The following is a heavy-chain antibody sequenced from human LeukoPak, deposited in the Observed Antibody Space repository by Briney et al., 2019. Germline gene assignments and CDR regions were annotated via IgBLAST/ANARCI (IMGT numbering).Heavy chain of an antibody. D-gene: IGHD3-3*01. CDR1: GYTFTSYG. Sequence: ASVKVSCKASGYTFTSYGISWVRQAPGQGLEWMGWISAYNGNTNYAQKLQGRVTMTTDTSTSTAYMELRSLRSDDTAVYYCARSTGNDFWSYYYYYMDVWGKGTTVTVSS. V-gene: IGHV1-18*01. J-gene: IGHJ6*03. CDR2: ISAYNGNT. CDR3: ARSTGNDFWSYYYYYMDV.